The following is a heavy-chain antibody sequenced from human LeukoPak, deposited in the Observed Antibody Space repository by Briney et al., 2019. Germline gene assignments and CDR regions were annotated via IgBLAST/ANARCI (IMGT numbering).Heavy chain of an antibody. CDR1: GGSISSYY. CDR3: ARARYYDYIWGSYREYYFDY. Sequence: SETLSLTCTVSGGSISSYYWSWIRQPPGKGLEWIGYIYYSGSTNYNPSLKSRVTISVDTSKNQFSLKLSSVTAADTAVYYCARARYYDYIWGSYREYYFDYWGQGNLVTVSS. D-gene: IGHD3-16*02. V-gene: IGHV4-59*01. J-gene: IGHJ4*02. CDR2: IYYSGST.